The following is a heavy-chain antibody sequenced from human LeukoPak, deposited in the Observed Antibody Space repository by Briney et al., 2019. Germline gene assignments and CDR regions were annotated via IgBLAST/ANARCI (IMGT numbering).Heavy chain of an antibody. D-gene: IGHD3-10*01. Sequence: GESLRLSCAASGFTFSTYGMHWVRQAPGKRLEWVAFIRYDGRINYYADSVKGRFTISRDNSKNTLNLQMNSLKTEDTAVYYCAKAVGGSYYYYMDVWGKGTTVTVSS. J-gene: IGHJ6*03. CDR3: AKAVGGSYYYYMDV. V-gene: IGHV3-30*02. CDR2: IRYDGRIN. CDR1: GFTFSTYG.